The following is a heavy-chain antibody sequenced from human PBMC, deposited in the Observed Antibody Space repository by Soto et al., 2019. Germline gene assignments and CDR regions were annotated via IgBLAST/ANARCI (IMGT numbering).Heavy chain of an antibody. Sequence: QVQLQESGPGLVKPLETLSLTCTVSGASVSSGSFQWSWVRQPPGKGLEWMGYFSHSGFPNNNPSLKRRLTLVLDTSKNQFSLRLISLCAADTAVYCCARDYWGSLDYWGQGVLVTVSS. CDR3: ARDYWGSLDY. D-gene: IGHD7-27*01. CDR1: GASVSSGSFQ. CDR2: FSHSGFP. V-gene: IGHV4-61*01. J-gene: IGHJ4*02.